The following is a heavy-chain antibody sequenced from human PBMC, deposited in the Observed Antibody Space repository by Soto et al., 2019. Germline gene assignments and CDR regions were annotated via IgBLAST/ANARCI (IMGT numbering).Heavy chain of an antibody. D-gene: IGHD5-12*01. CDR3: ARPTSLSGNPFDY. V-gene: IGHV3-74*01. CDR2: ITSDGSSP. J-gene: IGHJ4*02. Sequence: EVPLVESGGGLVQPGGSLRLSCAASGFTFSNYWMHWVRQAPGKGLEWVSRITSDGSSPIYADSVKGRFTVSRDNAKNMLYLEMNSLRADDTAVYYCARPTSLSGNPFDYWGQGTLVTVSS. CDR1: GFTFSNYW.